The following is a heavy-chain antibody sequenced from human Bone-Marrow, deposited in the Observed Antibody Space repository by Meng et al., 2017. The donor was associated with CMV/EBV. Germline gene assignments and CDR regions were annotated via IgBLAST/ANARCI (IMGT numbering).Heavy chain of an antibody. CDR1: EFTFSYYG. Sequence: GESLKISCVGSEFTFSYYGMHWVRQAPGKGLEWVAVIWYDGSNKYYADSVKGRFTISRDNSKNTLYLQMNSLRAEDTAVYYCAKDRYSGYDLADWGQGTLVTVSS. D-gene: IGHD5-12*01. V-gene: IGHV3-33*06. CDR2: IWYDGSNK. J-gene: IGHJ4*02. CDR3: AKDRYSGYDLAD.